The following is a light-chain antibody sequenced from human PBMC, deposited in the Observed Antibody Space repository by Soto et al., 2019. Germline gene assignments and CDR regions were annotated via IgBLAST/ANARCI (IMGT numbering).Light chain of an antibody. Sequence: DIPVTQSPPTLSASVGDRVTNTFRASQTISTWMAWYQQKPGKAPKLLIYDASSLESGVPSRFSGSGSGTEFTLTISSLQPDDFATYYCQQYNSYSTFGQGTKVDIK. CDR2: DAS. V-gene: IGKV1-5*01. CDR1: QTISTW. J-gene: IGKJ1*01. CDR3: QQYNSYST.